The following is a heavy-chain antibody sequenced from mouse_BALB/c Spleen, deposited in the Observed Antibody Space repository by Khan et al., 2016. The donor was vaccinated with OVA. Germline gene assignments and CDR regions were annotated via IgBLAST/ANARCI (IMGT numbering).Heavy chain of an antibody. CDR2: INPGSGGT. CDR1: GYAFTDYL. V-gene: IGHV1-54*01. J-gene: IGHJ3*01. D-gene: IGHD3-2*02. Sequence: VQLQESGAELVRPGTSVKVSCKASGYAFTDYLIEWLKQRPGQGLEWIGVINPGSGGTHYNEKFMDRAKLTADQSSSTAYMQLSSLTSDDSAVYFGSRSGYGFGAYWGPGTLVTVSA. CDR3: SRSGYGFGAY.